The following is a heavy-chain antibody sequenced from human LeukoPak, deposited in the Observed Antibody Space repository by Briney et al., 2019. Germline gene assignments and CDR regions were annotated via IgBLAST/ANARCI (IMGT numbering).Heavy chain of an antibody. V-gene: IGHV3-23*01. CDR2: ISVSGGST. CDR1: GFTFSSYA. J-gene: IGHJ4*02. Sequence: GGSLRLSCAASGFTFSSYAMSWFRQAPGKGLEWVSAISVSGGSTYYADSVKGRFTISRDNSKNTLYLQMNSLRAEDTDVYYCAKGLPIMVRGGSDYWGQGTLVTVSS. D-gene: IGHD3-10*01. CDR3: AKGLPIMVRGGSDY.